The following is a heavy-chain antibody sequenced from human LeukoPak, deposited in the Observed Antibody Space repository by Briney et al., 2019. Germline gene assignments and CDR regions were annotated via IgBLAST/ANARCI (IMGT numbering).Heavy chain of an antibody. CDR3: ARDDGSSWSSGVPEAFDI. V-gene: IGHV3-21*01. CDR2: ISSSSSYI. D-gene: IGHD6-13*01. Sequence: PGGSLRLSCAASGFTFSSYSMNWVRQAPGKGLEGVSSISSSSSYIYYADSVKGRFTISRDNAKNSRYVQMNSLSAEDTAVYYCARDDGSSWSSGVPEAFDIWGQGTMVTVSS. J-gene: IGHJ3*02. CDR1: GFTFSSYS.